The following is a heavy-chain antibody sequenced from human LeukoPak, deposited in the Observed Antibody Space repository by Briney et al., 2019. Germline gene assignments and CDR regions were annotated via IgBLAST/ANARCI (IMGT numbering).Heavy chain of an antibody. J-gene: IGHJ6*02. D-gene: IGHD3-10*01. V-gene: IGHV3-30-3*01. Sequence: GGSLRLSCAASGFTFSSYAMHWVRQAPGKGLEWVAVISYDGSNKYYADSVKGRFTISRDNSKNTLYLQMNSLRAEDTAVYYCARYMTTPAGESDYYGVDVWGQGTTVTVSS. CDR2: ISYDGSNK. CDR3: ARYMTTPAGESDYYGVDV. CDR1: GFTFSSYA.